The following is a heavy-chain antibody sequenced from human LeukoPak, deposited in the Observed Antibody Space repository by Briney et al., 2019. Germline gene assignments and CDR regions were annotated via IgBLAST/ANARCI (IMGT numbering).Heavy chain of an antibody. V-gene: IGHV1-2*04. J-gene: IGHJ6*02. CDR3: ARDATGTRPITFDMDV. D-gene: IGHD1/OR15-1a*01. CDR2: INPNSGGT. Sequence: ASVTVSCKASGYTFTGYYMHWVRPAPGQGLEWMGWINPNSGGTNYAQKFQGWVTMTRDTSTSTAYMELSRLRSDDTAVYYCARDATGTRPITFDMDVWGQGTTVTVSS. CDR1: GYTFTGYY.